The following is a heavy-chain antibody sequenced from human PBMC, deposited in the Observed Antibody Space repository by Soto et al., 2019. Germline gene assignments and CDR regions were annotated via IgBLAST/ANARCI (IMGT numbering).Heavy chain of an antibody. V-gene: IGHV1-18*01. CDR3: ARGVGSGSYYNQYNWFDP. CDR2: INVYNGNT. D-gene: IGHD3-10*01. Sequence: GASVKVSCKASGYTFTNYGISWVRQAPGQGLEWMGWINVYNGNTKYAQKVQGRVTMTTDTSTSTAYMELRSLRSDDTAVYYCARGVGSGSYYNQYNWFDPWGQGTLVTASS. J-gene: IGHJ5*02. CDR1: GYTFTNYG.